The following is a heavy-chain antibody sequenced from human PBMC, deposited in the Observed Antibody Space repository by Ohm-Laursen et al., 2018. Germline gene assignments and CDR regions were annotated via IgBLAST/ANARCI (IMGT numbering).Heavy chain of an antibody. D-gene: IGHD3-10*01. Sequence: PSDTLSLTCTVSGGSISSYYWSWIRQPPGKGLEWIGYIYYSGSTNYNPSLKSRVTISVDTSKNQFSLKLSSVTAADTAVYYCAAGFGELLYYFDYWGQGTLVTVSS. CDR2: IYYSGST. J-gene: IGHJ4*02. V-gene: IGHV4-59*08. CDR3: AAGFGELLYYFDY. CDR1: GGSISSYY.